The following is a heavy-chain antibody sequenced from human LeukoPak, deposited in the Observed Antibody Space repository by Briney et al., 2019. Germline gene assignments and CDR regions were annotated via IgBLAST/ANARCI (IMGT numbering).Heavy chain of an antibody. V-gene: IGHV4-59*08. CDR2: IYNSEST. CDR1: GGSITNYY. CDR3: ARRRRIAGVGTDALDI. D-gene: IGHD6-13*01. Sequence: SETLSLTCTVSGGSITNYYWTWIRQPPGKGLEWIGYIYNSESTNYNPSLKSRVTISVDTSKNQFSLKLTSVTAADTAMYYCARRRRIAGVGTDALDIWGQGTMVTVSS. J-gene: IGHJ3*02.